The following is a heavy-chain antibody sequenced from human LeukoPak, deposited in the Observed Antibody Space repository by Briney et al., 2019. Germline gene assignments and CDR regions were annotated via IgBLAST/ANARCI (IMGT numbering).Heavy chain of an antibody. D-gene: IGHD1-26*01. CDR3: ARLIDSGSYYADNFDY. CDR2: IYHSGST. Sequence: SETLSLTCAVSGGSISSSNWWSWVRQPPGKGLEWIGEIYHSGSTNYNPSLKSRVTISVDKSKNQFSLKLSSVTAADTAVYCCARLIDSGSYYADNFDYWGQGTLATVSS. V-gene: IGHV4-4*01. J-gene: IGHJ4*02. CDR1: GGSISSSNW.